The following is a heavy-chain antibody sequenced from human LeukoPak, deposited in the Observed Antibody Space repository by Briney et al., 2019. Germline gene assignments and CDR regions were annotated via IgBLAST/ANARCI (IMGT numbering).Heavy chain of an antibody. J-gene: IGHJ4*02. V-gene: IGHV3-23*01. CDR1: GFTFNYYD. D-gene: IGHD3-3*01. CDR3: AKQAGWGGYFSFLPFDF. Sequence: PGGSLRLSCAASGFTFNYYDLSWVRQAPGKGLEWVSGFGHNGGITYSDSVKGRFTISRDNSKNTLFLQMNSLRADDTAVYFCAKQAGWGGYFSFLPFDFWGRGTLVTVSS. CDR2: FGHNGGIT.